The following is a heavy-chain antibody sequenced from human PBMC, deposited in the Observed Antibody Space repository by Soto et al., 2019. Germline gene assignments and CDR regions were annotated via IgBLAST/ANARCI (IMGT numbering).Heavy chain of an antibody. J-gene: IGHJ3*02. CDR3: ARPPVAGRGGAFDI. CDR2: IYYSGST. CDR1: AGSISSSNYY. Sequence: QLQLQESGPGLVKPSETLSLTCTVSAGSISSSNYYWGWIRQPPGKGMEWIGNIYYSGSTYYNPSLKSRVTISINTSKNQFSLRLTSVTAADTAVYYCARPPVAGRGGAFDIWGQWTRVTVSS. V-gene: IGHV4-39*01. D-gene: IGHD2-15*01.